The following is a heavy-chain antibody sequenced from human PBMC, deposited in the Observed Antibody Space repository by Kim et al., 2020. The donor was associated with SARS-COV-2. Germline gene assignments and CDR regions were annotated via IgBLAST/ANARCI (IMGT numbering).Heavy chain of an antibody. Sequence: SETLSLTCAVYGGSFSGYYWSWIRQPPGKGLEWIGEINHSGSTNYNPSLKSRVTISVDTSKNQFSLKLSSVTAADTAVYYCARVGVVIADYWGQGTLVTV. J-gene: IGHJ4*02. V-gene: IGHV4-34*01. CDR1: GGSFSGYY. D-gene: IGHD2-21*01. CDR2: INHSGST. CDR3: ARVGVVIADY.